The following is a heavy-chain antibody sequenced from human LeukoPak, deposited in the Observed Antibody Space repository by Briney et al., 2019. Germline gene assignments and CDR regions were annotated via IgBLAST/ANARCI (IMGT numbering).Heavy chain of an antibody. CDR1: GVPFSSYS. CDR2: ISSSSSTI. D-gene: IGHD4-23*01. CDR3: ARGRYGSNSADFDY. V-gene: IGHV3-48*02. Sequence: GGSLRLSCAASGVPFSSYSMNWVRQAPGKGLEWLSSISSSSSTIYYADSVKGRVTISRDNAKKSLYLQMISLRDEDTAVYYCARGRYGSNSADFDYWGQGTLVTVSS. J-gene: IGHJ4*02.